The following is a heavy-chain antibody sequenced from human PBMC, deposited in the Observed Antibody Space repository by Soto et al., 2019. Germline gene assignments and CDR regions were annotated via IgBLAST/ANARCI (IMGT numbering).Heavy chain of an antibody. Sequence: ASVKVSCKASGYTFTSYDINWVRQATGQGLEWMGWMNPNSGNTGYAQKFQGRVTMTRNTSISTAYMELSSLRSEDTAVYYCARAYNLAGPAYYGMDVWGQGTTVTVSS. CDR2: MNPNSGNT. CDR3: ARAYNLAGPAYYGMDV. CDR1: GYTFTSYD. J-gene: IGHJ6*02. V-gene: IGHV1-8*01. D-gene: IGHD1-20*01.